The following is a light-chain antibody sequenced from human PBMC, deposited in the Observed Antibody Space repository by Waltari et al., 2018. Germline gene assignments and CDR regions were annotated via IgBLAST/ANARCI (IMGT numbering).Light chain of an antibody. CDR3: HQANSFPAT. J-gene: IGKJ1*01. Sequence: DIQMTQSPSSVSASVGDRVSSTCRASQGLSSRLAWYQQKPGKAPKVLIYAASSLQSGVPSRFSGSGSGTHFTLTLSSLQPEDFATYSCHQANSFPATFGHGPKVEIK. CDR2: AAS. CDR1: QGLSSR. V-gene: IGKV1-12*01.